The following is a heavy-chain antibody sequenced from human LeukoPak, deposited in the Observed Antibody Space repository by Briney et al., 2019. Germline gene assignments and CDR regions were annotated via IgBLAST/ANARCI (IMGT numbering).Heavy chain of an antibody. Sequence: SVKVSCKASGGTFSSYAISWVRQAPGQGLEWMGGIILIFGTANQAQKFQGRVTITTDESTSTAYMELSSLRSEDTAVYYCARSQVVPAAIRSYYYYYMDVWGKGTTVTVSS. CDR2: IILIFGTA. CDR1: GGTFSSYA. CDR3: ARSQVVPAAIRSYYYYYMDV. V-gene: IGHV1-69*05. D-gene: IGHD2-2*02. J-gene: IGHJ6*03.